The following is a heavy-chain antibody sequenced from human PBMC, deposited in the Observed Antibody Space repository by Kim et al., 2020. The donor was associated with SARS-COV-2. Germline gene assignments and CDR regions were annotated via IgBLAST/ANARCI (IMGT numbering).Heavy chain of an antibody. CDR1: GFTFSSYW. D-gene: IGHD3-10*01. CDR2: INSDGSST. CDR3: ARLTGSYGWGYYYYGMDV. J-gene: IGHJ6*02. V-gene: IGHV3-74*01. Sequence: GGSLRLSCAASGFTFSSYWMHWVRQAPGKGLVWVSRINSDGSSTSYADSVKGRFTISRDNAKNTLYLQMNSLRAEDTAVYYCARLTGSYGWGYYYYGMDVWGQGTTVTVPS.